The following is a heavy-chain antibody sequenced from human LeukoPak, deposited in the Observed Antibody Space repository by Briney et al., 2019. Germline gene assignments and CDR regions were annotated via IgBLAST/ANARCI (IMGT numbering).Heavy chain of an antibody. CDR2: IYHSGST. D-gene: IGHD4-23*01. CDR1: GYSLSSGYY. CDR3: ARWDTVGYFDY. Sequence: PSETLSLTCAVSGYSLSSGYYWGWIRQPPEKGLEWIGSIYHSGSTYYNPSLKSRVTISVDTSKNQFSLKLSSVTAADTAVYYCARWDTVGYFDYWGQGTLVTVSS. J-gene: IGHJ4*02. V-gene: IGHV4-38-2*01.